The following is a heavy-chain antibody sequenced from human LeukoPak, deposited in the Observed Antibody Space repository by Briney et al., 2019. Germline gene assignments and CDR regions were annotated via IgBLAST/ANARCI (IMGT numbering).Heavy chain of an antibody. V-gene: IGHV3-21*01. J-gene: IGHJ3*02. CDR2: ISSSSSYI. CDR3: ARYCSSTSCYDASDI. CDR1: GFTFSSYS. D-gene: IGHD2-2*01. Sequence: AGGSLRLSCAASGFTFSSYSMNWVRQAPGKGLEWVSSISSSSSYIYYADSVKGRFTISRDNAKNSLYLQMNSLRAEDTAVYYCARYCSSTSCYDASDIWGQGTMVTVSS.